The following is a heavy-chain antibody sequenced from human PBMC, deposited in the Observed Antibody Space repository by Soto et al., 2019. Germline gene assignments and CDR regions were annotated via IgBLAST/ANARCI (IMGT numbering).Heavy chain of an antibody. CDR3: ARWWSGSRQGFDP. V-gene: IGHV4-31*03. CDR2: IYYSGST. D-gene: IGHD3-3*01. J-gene: IGHJ5*02. Sequence: QVQLQESGPGLVKPSQTLSLTCTVSGGSISSGDYYWSWIRQHPGKGLEWIGDIYYSGSTYYNPALKSRVTLSVDTSKSQFSLKLSSVTAADTAVYYCARWWSGSRQGFDPWGQGTLVTVSS. CDR1: GGSISSGDYY.